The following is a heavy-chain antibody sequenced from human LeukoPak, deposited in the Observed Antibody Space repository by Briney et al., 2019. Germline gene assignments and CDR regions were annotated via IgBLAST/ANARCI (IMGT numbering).Heavy chain of an antibody. Sequence: GASVKVSCKASGGTFSSYAISWVRQAPGQGLEWMGGIIPIFGTANYAQKFQGRVTITTDESTSTAYMELSSLRSEDTAVYYCARDSLPAYCSSTSCYTNAFDIWGQGTTVTVSS. V-gene: IGHV1-69*05. D-gene: IGHD2-2*02. CDR2: IIPIFGTA. J-gene: IGHJ3*02. CDR1: GGTFSSYA. CDR3: ARDSLPAYCSSTSCYTNAFDI.